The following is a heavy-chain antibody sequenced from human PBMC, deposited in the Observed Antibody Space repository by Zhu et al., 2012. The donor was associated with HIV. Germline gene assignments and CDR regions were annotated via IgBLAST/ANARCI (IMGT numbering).Heavy chain of an antibody. D-gene: IGHD2-8*01. Sequence: QVQLQESGPGLVKPSETLSHTCTVSGGSTSGHYWSWIRQPPGKGLEWIGYIYYTGSTNYNPSLKSRVTMSVDTSKNQFSLKLNSVTAADTAVYYCARYYCTTTCYYFDYWGQGALVHRLL. J-gene: IGHJ4*02. CDR3: ARYYCTTTCYYFDY. CDR1: GGSTSGHY. CDR2: IYYTGST. V-gene: IGHV4-59*11.